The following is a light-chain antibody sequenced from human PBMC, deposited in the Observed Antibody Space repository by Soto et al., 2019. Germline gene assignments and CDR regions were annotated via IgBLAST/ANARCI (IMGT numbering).Light chain of an antibody. CDR1: QSISTW. CDR2: DAS. Sequence: DIQMTQSPSTLSASVGDRVTITCRASQSISTWLAWYQQKPGKAPKLLSYDASSLESGVPSRFSGSGSGTEFTLTISSLQPEDFASYYCQQYNSYSEAFGQGTKVDI. V-gene: IGKV1-5*01. CDR3: QQYNSYSEA. J-gene: IGKJ1*01.